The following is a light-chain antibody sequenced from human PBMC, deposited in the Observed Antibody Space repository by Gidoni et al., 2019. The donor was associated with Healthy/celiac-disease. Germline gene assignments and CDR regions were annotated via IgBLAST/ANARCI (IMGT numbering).Light chain of an antibody. CDR1: QSLLHSNGYNY. V-gene: IGKV2-28*01. CDR2: LGS. J-gene: IGKJ1*01. Sequence: DIVMTQSPLSLPVTPGEPASISCRSSQSLLHSNGYNYLDWYLQKPGQSPQLLIYLGSNRASGVPDRFSGSGSGTDFTLKISRGEAEDVGVYYCMQALQTRTFGQXTKVEIK. CDR3: MQALQTRT.